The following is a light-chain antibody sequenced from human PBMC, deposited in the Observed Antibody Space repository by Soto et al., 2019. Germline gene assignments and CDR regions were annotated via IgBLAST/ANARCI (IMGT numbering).Light chain of an antibody. J-gene: IGLJ2*01. Sequence: QSVLTQPHSASGTPGQRVTISCSGSSSNIGSNYVYWYQQFPGTAPKLLIYRNNERPSGVPDRFSGSKSGTSASLAISGLRPEDEANFYCAAWDDSLSGVVFGGGTQLTVL. CDR3: AAWDDSLSGVV. CDR2: RNN. V-gene: IGLV1-47*01. CDR1: SSNIGSNY.